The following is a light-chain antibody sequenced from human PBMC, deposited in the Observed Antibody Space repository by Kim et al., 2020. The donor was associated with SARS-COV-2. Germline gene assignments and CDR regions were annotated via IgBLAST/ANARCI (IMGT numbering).Light chain of an antibody. V-gene: IGKV1-39*01. CDR2: AAS. J-gene: IGKJ2*01. CDR3: QHSYSTPYT. CDR1: QTISSY. Sequence: DIQMTQSPSSLSASVGDRVTITCRASQTISSYLNWYQQRPGEAPNLVIYAASSLQSGVPSRFSGSGSGTDFTLTISSLQPEDFATYYCQHSYSTPYTFGQGTKVDIK.